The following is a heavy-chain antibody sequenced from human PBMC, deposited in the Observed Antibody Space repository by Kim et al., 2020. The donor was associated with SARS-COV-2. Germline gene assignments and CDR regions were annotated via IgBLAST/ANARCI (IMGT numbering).Heavy chain of an antibody. J-gene: IGHJ4*02. CDR1: GFTFSSYE. CDR3: ARADILTGYPSFDY. V-gene: IGHV3-48*03. CDR2: ISSSGSTI. D-gene: IGHD3-9*01. Sequence: GGSLRLSCAASGFTFSSYEMNWVRQAPGKGLEWVSYISSSGSTIYYADSVKGRFTISRDNAKNSLYLQMNSLRAEDTAVYYCARADILTGYPSFDYWGQGTLVTVSS.